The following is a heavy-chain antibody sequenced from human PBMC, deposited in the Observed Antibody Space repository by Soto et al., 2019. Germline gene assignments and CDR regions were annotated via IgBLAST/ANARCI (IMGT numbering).Heavy chain of an antibody. V-gene: IGHV3-30-3*01. CDR1: GFTFSSYA. D-gene: IGHD3-22*01. J-gene: IGHJ4*02. CDR3: ARDANYYDSRADY. Sequence: GGSLRLSCAASGFTFSSYAMHWVRQAPGKGLEWVAVISYDGSNKYYADSVKGRFTISRDNSKNTLYLQMNSLRAEDTAVYYCARDANYYDSRADYWGQGTLVTVSS. CDR2: ISYDGSNK.